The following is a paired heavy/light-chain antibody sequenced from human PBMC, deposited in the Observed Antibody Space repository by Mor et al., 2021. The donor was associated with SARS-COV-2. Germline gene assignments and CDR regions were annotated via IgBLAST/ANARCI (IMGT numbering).Light chain of an antibody. CDR2: DNN. Sequence: QSVLTQPPSVSAAPGQKVTISCSGNSSNIGSNYVSWYQQLPETAPKLLIYDNNKRPSGIPDRFSGSKFDTSATLGITGLQTGDEAEYYCGTWDNSLTTPWVFGGGTKLTVL. J-gene: IGLJ3*02. CDR3: GTWDNSLTTPWV. V-gene: IGLV1-51*01. CDR1: SSNIGSNY.
Heavy chain of an antibody. V-gene: IGHV3-15*01. J-gene: IGHJ3*02. CDR1: GLNLRNVW. Sequence: EVQLVESGGGSVKPGGSLRLSCVASGLNLRNVWMSWVRQAPGKGLEWVGRFKSEIDGGTIDYAAPVKGRFTISRDDSKNTLYLQMNSLKIEDTAVYYCTTGHLFSGVPVLTNSPSHHAFNIWGQGTLVTVSS. CDR3: TTGHLFSGVPVLTNSPSHHAFNI. D-gene: IGHD4-4*01. CDR2: FKSEIDGGTI.